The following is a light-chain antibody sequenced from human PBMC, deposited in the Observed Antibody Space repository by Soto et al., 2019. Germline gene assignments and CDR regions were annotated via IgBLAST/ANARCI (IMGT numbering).Light chain of an antibody. CDR3: QQYGTSPPGT. J-gene: IGKJ1*01. CDR2: GAS. V-gene: IGKV3-20*01. Sequence: IVLTRSPGTLSLSPGERATLSCRASQSVTSSYLAWYQQKPAEAPRLLIYGASSSATGIPDRCSGSGCGTDFTLTVSRLEPEDVAVYYCQQYGTSPPGTFGQGTKVDIK. CDR1: QSVTSSY.